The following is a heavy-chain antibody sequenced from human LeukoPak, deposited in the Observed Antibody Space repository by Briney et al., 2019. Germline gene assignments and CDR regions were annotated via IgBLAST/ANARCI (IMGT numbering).Heavy chain of an antibody. CDR2: INPNSGGT. J-gene: IGHJ4*02. CDR3: ARGRVIVVVTASPVFDY. D-gene: IGHD2-21*02. CDR1: GYTFTGYY. Sequence: ASVKVSCKASGYTFTGYYMHWVRQAPGQGLEWMGWINPNSGGTNYAQKFQGRVTMTRDTSISTAYMELSRLRSDDTAVYYCARGRVIVVVTASPVFDYWGQGTLVTVSS. V-gene: IGHV1-2*02.